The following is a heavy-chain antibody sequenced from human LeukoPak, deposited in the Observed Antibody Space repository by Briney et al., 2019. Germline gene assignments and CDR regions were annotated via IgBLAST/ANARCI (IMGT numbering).Heavy chain of an antibody. CDR3: ASSLSSSWYNGYFQH. V-gene: IGHV4-59*08. D-gene: IGHD6-13*01. CDR1: GGSISSYY. CDR2: IYYSGST. Sequence: PSETLSLTCTVSGGSISSYYWGWIGKPPGKALGGIGYIYYSGSTNYNPSLKSRVTISVDTSKNQLSLKLSSVTAADTAVYYCASSLSSSWYNGYFQHWGQGTLVTVSS. J-gene: IGHJ1*01.